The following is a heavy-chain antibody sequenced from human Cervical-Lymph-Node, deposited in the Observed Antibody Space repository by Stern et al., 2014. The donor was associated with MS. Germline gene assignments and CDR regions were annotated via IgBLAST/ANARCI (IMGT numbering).Heavy chain of an antibody. D-gene: IGHD2-21*02. CDR2: IYYSGST. CDR3: ARRRGVVVTAIDY. CDR1: GGSISSSSYY. V-gene: IGHV4-39*01. J-gene: IGHJ4*02. Sequence: QVQLQESGPGLVKPSETLSLTCTVSGGSISSSSYYWGWIRQPPGKGLEWIGSIYYSGSTYYNPSLKSRVPLSVDTSKNQFSLNVSSVTAADTAVYYCARRRGVVVTAIDYWGQGTLVTVSS.